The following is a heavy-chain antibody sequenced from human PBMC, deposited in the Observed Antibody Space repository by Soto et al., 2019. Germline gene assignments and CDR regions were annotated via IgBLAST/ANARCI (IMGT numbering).Heavy chain of an antibody. CDR2: IYDSGST. J-gene: IGHJ2*01. CDR1: GGSISGGVGGLYY. Sequence: QLQLRESGPGLVKPSETLSLTCTVSGGSISGGVGGLYYWSWIRQPPGKGLEWIGYIYDSGSTYSNPSLKRRVTISVDPSENQFSLRLSSVTAADTAVYYCAREVIPLTTDWYFDLWGRGTLVTVSS. D-gene: IGHD4-17*01. V-gene: IGHV4-30-4*01. CDR3: AREVIPLTTDWYFDL.